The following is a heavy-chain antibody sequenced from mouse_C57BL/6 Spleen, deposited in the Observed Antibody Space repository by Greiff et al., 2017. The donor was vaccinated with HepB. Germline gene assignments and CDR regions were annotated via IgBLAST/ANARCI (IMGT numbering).Heavy chain of an antibody. Sequence: VQLQQPGAELVKPGASVKLSCKASGYTSTSYWMHWVKQRPGRGLEWIGRIDPNSGGTKYNEKFKSKATLTVDKPSSTAYMQLSSLTSEDSAVYYCASDYDGYYYYFDYWGQGTTLTVSS. V-gene: IGHV1-72*01. CDR3: ASDYDGYYYYFDY. D-gene: IGHD2-3*01. CDR1: GYTSTSYW. CDR2: IDPNSGGT. J-gene: IGHJ2*01.